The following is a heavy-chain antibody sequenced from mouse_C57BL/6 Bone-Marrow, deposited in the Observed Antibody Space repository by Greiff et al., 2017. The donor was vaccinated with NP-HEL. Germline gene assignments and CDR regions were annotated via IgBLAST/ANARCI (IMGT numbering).Heavy chain of an antibody. V-gene: IGHV1-69*01. J-gene: IGHJ1*03. CDR3: ARRWDFDV. Sequence: VQLQQPGAELVMPGASVKLSCKASGYTFTSYWMHWVKQRPGQGLEWIGEIDPSDSYTNYNQKFKGKSTLTVDKSSSTAYMQLSSLTSEDAAVYYGARRWDFDVWGTGTTVTVSA. CDR1: GYTFTSYW. CDR2: IDPSDSYT.